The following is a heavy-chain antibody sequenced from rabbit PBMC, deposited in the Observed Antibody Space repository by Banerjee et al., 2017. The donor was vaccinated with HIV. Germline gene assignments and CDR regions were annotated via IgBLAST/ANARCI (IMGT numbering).Heavy chain of an antibody. V-gene: IGHV1S40*01. J-gene: IGHJ4*01. D-gene: IGHD4-2*01. Sequence: QSLEESGGDLVKPGASLTLTCTASGFSFSSSYWICWVRQAPGKGLEWIACIDADSGATVYANWAKGRFTISKTSSTTVTLQMTSLTAADTATYFCARNPAGSNSYSGLWGPGTLVTVS. CDR3: ARNPAGSNSYSGL. CDR2: IDADSGAT. CDR1: GFSFSSSYW.